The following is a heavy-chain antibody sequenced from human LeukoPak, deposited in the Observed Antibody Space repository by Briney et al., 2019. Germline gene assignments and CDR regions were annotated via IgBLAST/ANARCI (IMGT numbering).Heavy chain of an antibody. J-gene: IGHJ3*02. CDR2: IYYSGST. D-gene: IGHD3-22*01. Sequence: SETLSLTCTVSGGSISSYYWSWIRQPPGKGLEWIGYIYYSGSTNYNPSLKSRVTISVDTSKNQFSLKLSSVTAADTAVYYCARVMRYYYDFDAFDIWGQGTMVTVSS. CDR3: ARVMRYYYDFDAFDI. V-gene: IGHV4-59*01. CDR1: GGSISSYY.